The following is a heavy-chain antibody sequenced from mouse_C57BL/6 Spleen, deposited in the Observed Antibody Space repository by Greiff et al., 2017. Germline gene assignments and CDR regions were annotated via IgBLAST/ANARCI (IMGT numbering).Heavy chain of an antibody. CDR3: TRGDYDVRYFDV. J-gene: IGHJ1*03. V-gene: IGHV1-15*01. Sequence: QVQLQQSGAELVRPGASVTLSCKASGYTFTDYEMHWVKQTPVHGLEWIGAIDPETGGTAYNQKFKGKAILTADKSSSTAYMELRSLTSEDSAVYYCTRGDYDVRYFDVWGTGTTVTVSS. CDR2: IDPETGGT. CDR1: GYTFTDYE. D-gene: IGHD2-4*01.